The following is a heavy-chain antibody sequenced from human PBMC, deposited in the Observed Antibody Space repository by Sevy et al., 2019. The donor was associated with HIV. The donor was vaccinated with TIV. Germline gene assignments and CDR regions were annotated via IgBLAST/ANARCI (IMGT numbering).Heavy chain of an antibody. CDR3: AKKWGYSSGWYYFDY. CDR1: GFTFSSYG. J-gene: IGHJ4*02. CDR2: IRYDGSNK. Sequence: GGCLRLSCAASGFTFSSYGMRWVRQAPGKGLEWVAFIRYDGSNKYYADSVKGRFTISRDNSKNTLYLQMNSLRAEDPAVYYCAKKWGYSSGWYYFDYWGQGTLVTVSS. D-gene: IGHD6-19*01. V-gene: IGHV3-30*02.